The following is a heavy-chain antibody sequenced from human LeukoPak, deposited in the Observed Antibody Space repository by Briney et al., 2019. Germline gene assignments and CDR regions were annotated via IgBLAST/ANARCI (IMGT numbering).Heavy chain of an antibody. Sequence: PGGSLRLSCAASGFTFSSYGMHWVRQAPGKGPEWVAVIWYDGSNKYYADSVKGRFTISRDNSKNTLYLQMNSLRAEDTAVYYCARGSKKTYYMDVWGKGTTVTVSS. CDR2: IWYDGSNK. J-gene: IGHJ6*03. CDR1: GFTFSSYG. CDR3: ARGSKKTYYMDV. V-gene: IGHV3-33*01.